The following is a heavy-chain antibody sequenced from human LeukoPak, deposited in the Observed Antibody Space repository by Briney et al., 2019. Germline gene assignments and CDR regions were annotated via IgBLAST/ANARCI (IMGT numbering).Heavy chain of an antibody. J-gene: IGHJ4*02. CDR1: GGSFSGYY. D-gene: IGHD6-19*01. V-gene: IGHV4-34*01. CDR2: INHSGST. Sequence: SETVSLTCAVYGGSFSGYYWSWMRQPPGKWREWIGEINHSGSTNYNPSLKSRVTISVDTSKNQFSLKLSSVTAADTAVYHCARGLGRDGRSWLVRFGYWGEGTLVTVSS. CDR3: ARGLGRDGRSWLVRFGY.